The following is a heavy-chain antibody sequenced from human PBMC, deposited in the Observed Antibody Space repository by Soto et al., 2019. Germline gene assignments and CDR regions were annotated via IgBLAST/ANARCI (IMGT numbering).Heavy chain of an antibody. CDR2: ISSSSSYI. CDR3: ARGGGMATTREDDAFDI. V-gene: IGHV3-21*01. CDR1: GFTFSSYS. Sequence: VGSLRLSCAASGFTFSSYSMNWVRQATGKGLEWVSSISSSSSYIYYADSVKGRFTISRDNAKNSLYLQMNSLRAEDTAVYYCARGGGMATTREDDAFDIWGQGTMVTVSS. D-gene: IGHD5-12*01. J-gene: IGHJ3*02.